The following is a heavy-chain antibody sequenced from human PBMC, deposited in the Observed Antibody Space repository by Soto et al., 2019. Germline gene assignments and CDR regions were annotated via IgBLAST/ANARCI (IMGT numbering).Heavy chain of an antibody. CDR3: ARASPPYRKNMTY. D-gene: IGHD2-21*02. V-gene: IGHV4-34*01. Sequence: QVQLQQWGAGLLTPSETLSLTCAVYGGSFSGYYWSWIRQPPGKGLEWIGEINHSGSTNYNPSLKSRVTISVDTSNTQFSLRLSYVTAADTAVYYCARASPPYRKNMTYWGQGTLVTVSS. J-gene: IGHJ4*02. CDR2: INHSGST. CDR1: GGSFSGYY.